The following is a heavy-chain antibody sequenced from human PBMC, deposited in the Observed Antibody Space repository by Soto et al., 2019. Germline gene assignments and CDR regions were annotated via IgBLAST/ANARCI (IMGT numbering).Heavy chain of an antibody. CDR2: INAGNGDT. D-gene: IGHD2-21*01. Sequence: QVQLVQSGAEEKKPGASVKVSCKASGYTFSNYAMHWVRQAPGQRLEWMGWINAGNGDTKYSQKFQDRVTITRDTSATTAYMELSSLISEDTAVYYCVIGGELMPWGQGTLVTVSS. CDR1: GYTFSNYA. CDR3: VIGGELMP. J-gene: IGHJ5*02. V-gene: IGHV1-3*05.